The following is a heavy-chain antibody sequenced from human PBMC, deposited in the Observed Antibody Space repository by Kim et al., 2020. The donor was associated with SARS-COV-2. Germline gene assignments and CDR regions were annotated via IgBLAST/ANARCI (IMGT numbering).Heavy chain of an antibody. J-gene: IGHJ3*02. CDR3: ASVPYYYDSSGYDDAFDI. Sequence: GESLKISCKGSGYSFTSYWIGWVRQMPGKGLEWMGIIYPGDSDTRYSPSFQGQVTISADKSISTAYLQWSSLKASDTAMYYCASVPYYYDSSGYDDAFDIWGQGTMVTVSS. V-gene: IGHV5-51*01. CDR2: IYPGDSDT. D-gene: IGHD3-22*01. CDR1: GYSFTSYW.